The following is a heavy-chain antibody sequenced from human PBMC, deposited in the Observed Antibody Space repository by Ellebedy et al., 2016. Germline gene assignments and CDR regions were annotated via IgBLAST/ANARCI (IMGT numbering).Heavy chain of an antibody. CDR2: ISSSSSTI. D-gene: IGHD3-22*01. J-gene: IGHJ4*02. Sequence: GGSLRLSXVGSGFSFSDYNMNWVRQAPGKRLEWLSYISSSSSTIWYADSVKGRFTVSRDNAKNSLYLQMNSLRDEDTAVYYCAKGGESTGYYYIDYWGQGTLVTVSS. CDR1: GFSFSDYN. CDR3: AKGGESTGYYYIDY. V-gene: IGHV3-48*02.